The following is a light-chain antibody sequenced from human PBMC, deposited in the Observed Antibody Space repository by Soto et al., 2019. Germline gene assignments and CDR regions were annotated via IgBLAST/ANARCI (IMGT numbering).Light chain of an antibody. J-gene: IGLJ2*01. CDR2: EDN. CDR3: QSYDSSNHVV. V-gene: IGLV6-57*02. CDR1: GGSISSNY. Sequence: NFMLTQPHSVSESPGKTVTISCTGSGGSISSNYVQWCQQRPGSAPTTVIYEDNQRPSGVPDRFSGSIDTSSNSASLTISGLKTEDEADYHCQSYDSSNHVVFGGGTKLTVL.